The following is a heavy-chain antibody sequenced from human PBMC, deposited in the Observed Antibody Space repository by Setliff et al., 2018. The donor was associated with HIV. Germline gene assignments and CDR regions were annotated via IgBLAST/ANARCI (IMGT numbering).Heavy chain of an antibody. D-gene: IGHD1-26*01. CDR1: GYTFTDYY. Sequence: GASVKVSCKASGYTFTDYYMHWVRQAPGQGLEWMGRIIPSSGGTNYAQKVQGWVTMTRDTSISTAYMDLSRLTSDDTAVYYCARDKEPWEGYYKYYSMDVWGKGTKVTVSS. CDR3: ARDKEPWEGYYKYYSMDV. V-gene: IGHV1-2*04. CDR2: IIPSSGGT. J-gene: IGHJ6*03.